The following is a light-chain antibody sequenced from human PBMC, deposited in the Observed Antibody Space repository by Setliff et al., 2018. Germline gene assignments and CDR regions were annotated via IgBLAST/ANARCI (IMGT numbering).Light chain of an antibody. CDR2: DVT. J-gene: IGLJ1*01. CDR3: NAYTSGSTYV. CDR1: NSDVGTYSF. Sequence: QSVLAQPASVSWSPGQSITISCTGTNSDVGTYSFVSWYQQHPGKAPKLMIYDVTNRPSGVSSRFSGSKSGNTASLTISGLQTEDEADYYCNAYTSGSTYVFGTGTKVTV. V-gene: IGLV2-14*01.